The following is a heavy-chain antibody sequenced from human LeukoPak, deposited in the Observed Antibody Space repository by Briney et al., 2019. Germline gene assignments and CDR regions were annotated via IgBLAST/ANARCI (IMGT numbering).Heavy chain of an antibody. CDR2: INWNSGTI. J-gene: IGHJ4*02. D-gene: IGHD2-15*01. CDR3: ARDRFRYCSGAYCSHFEF. Sequence: GRSLRLSCAASGFIFDDYAMHWVRQAPGKGLEWVSGINWNSGTIGYADSVKGRFTISRDNAKSSLYLQMNSLRADDMAFYYCARDRFRYCSGAYCSHFEFWGQGTLVSVSS. CDR1: GFIFDDYA. V-gene: IGHV3-9*03.